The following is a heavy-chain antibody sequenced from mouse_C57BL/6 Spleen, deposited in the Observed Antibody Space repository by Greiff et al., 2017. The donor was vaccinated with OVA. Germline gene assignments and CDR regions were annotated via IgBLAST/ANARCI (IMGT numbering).Heavy chain of an antibody. CDR1: GYTFTSYG. D-gene: IGHD1-1*01. CDR3: ARGDYYGSSDVWYFDV. J-gene: IGHJ1*03. CDR2: IYPRSGNT. Sequence: QVQLQQSGAELARPGASVKLSCKASGYTFTSYGISWVKQRTGQGLEWIGEIYPRSGNTYYNEKFKGKATLTADKSSSTAYMELRSLTSEDSAVYFCARGDYYGSSDVWYFDVWGTGTTVTVSS. V-gene: IGHV1-81*01.